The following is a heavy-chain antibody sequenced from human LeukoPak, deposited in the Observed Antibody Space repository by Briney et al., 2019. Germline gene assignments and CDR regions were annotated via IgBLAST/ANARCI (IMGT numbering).Heavy chain of an antibody. CDR3: ARDLGYCSSTSCYPYFDY. D-gene: IGHD2-2*01. Sequence: ASVKVSCKASGYTFTGYYMHWVRQAPGQGLEWMGWINPNSGGTNYAQKFQGRVTMTRDTSISTAYMELSRLRSDDAAVYYCARDLGYCSSTSCYPYFDYWGQGTLVTVSS. V-gene: IGHV1-2*02. CDR2: INPNSGGT. J-gene: IGHJ4*02. CDR1: GYTFTGYY.